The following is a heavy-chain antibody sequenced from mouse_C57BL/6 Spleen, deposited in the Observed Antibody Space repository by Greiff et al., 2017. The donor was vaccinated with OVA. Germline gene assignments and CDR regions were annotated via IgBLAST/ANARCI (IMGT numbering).Heavy chain of an antibody. D-gene: IGHD1-1*02. CDR2: INPNNGGT. J-gene: IGHJ2*01. CDR3: ARGGVATDFDY. CDR1: GYTFTDYY. V-gene: IGHV1-26*01. Sequence: EVQLQQSGPELVKPGASVKISCKASGYTFTDYYMNWVKQSHGKSLEWIGDINPNNGGTSYNQKFKGKATLTVDKSSSTDYMELRSLTSEDSAVYYCARGGVATDFDYWGQGTTLTVSS.